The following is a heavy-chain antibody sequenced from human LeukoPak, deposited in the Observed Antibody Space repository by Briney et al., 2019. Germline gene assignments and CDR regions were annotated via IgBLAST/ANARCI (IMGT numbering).Heavy chain of an antibody. Sequence: KPGGSLRLSCAASGFTSSDAWMTWVRQAPGKGLECVGFIQSKTDGGTTDSAAPVKGRFTVSRDDSKNTLYLQMNSLKTEDTAVYYCTTWSSQFDYWGQGTLVTVSS. CDR2: IQSKTDGGTT. CDR3: TTWSSQFDY. CDR1: GFTSSDAW. D-gene: IGHD6-6*01. J-gene: IGHJ4*02. V-gene: IGHV3-15*01.